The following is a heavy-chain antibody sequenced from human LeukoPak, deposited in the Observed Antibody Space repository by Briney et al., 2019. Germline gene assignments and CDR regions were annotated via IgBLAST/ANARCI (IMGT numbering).Heavy chain of an antibody. CDR1: GGSISSGSYY. CDR3: ARHEYSYGDYFEY. CDR2: IYYSGST. Sequence: SETLSLTCTVSGGSISSGSYYWSWIRQPPGKGLEWIGYIYYSGSTNYNPSLKSRITMSVDTSKNQFSLKVSSVTAADTAVYYCARHEYSYGDYFEYWGQGTLVTVSS. D-gene: IGHD5-18*01. V-gene: IGHV4-61*01. J-gene: IGHJ4*02.